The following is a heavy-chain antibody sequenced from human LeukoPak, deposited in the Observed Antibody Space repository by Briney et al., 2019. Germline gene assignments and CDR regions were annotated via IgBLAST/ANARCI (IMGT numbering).Heavy chain of an antibody. CDR1: GFTFTTYG. Sequence: GRSLRLSCAASGFTFTTYGMHWVRQAPGKGLEWVAVIWYDGTKENYGDSVKGRFTISRDNSKNTLYLQMSSLRAEDTAMYYCARGPCSSTSCSTLGFDYRGQGTLVTVSS. J-gene: IGHJ4*02. D-gene: IGHD2-2*01. CDR2: IWYDGTKE. V-gene: IGHV3-33*01. CDR3: ARGPCSSTSCSTLGFDY.